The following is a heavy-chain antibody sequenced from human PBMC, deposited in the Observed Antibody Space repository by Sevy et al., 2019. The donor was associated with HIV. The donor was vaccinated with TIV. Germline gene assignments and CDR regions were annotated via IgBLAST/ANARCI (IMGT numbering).Heavy chain of an antibody. J-gene: IGHJ2*01. CDR1: GGSFSSDDYS. CDR2: VHNTGSA. D-gene: IGHD4-17*01. Sequence: SETLSLTCTVSGGSFSSDDYSWSWIRQPAGKGLEWIGRVHNTGSATYNPSLRNRVGMSIDTSKNQFSLVLSSVTTADTAVYYCARNVGDYVFRYFDLWGRGTLVTVSS. V-gene: IGHV4-61*02. CDR3: ARNVGDYVFRYFDL.